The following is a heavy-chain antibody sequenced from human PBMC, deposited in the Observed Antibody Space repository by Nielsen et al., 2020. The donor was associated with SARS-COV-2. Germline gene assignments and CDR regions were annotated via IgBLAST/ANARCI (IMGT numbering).Heavy chain of an antibody. CDR3: ASGGFQH. Sequence: SLNISCASSGFTFISYWMSWVRQAPGKGLEWVANIKQDGSEKYYVDSVKGRFTISRDNAKNSLYLQMNSLRAEDTAVYYCASGGFQHWGQGTLVTVSS. CDR2: IKQDGSEK. J-gene: IGHJ1*01. CDR1: GFTFISYW. D-gene: IGHD3-3*01. V-gene: IGHV3-7*03.